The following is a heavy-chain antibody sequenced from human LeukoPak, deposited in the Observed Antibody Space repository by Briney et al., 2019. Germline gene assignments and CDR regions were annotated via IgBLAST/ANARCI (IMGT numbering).Heavy chain of an antibody. CDR2: IYYSGST. J-gene: IGHJ4*02. Sequence: SETLSLTCTVSGGSISSYCWSWIRQPPGKGLEWIGYIYYSGSTNYNPSLKSRVTISVDTSKNQFSLKLSSVTAADTAVYYCAGQKSSGWYRRVDYWGQGTLVTVSS. D-gene: IGHD6-19*01. CDR1: GGSISSYC. V-gene: IGHV4-59*01. CDR3: AGQKSSGWYRRVDY.